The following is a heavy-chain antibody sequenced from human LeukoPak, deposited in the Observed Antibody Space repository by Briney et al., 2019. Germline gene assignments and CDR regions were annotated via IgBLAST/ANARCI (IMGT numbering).Heavy chain of an antibody. Sequence: PSETLSLTWVVYGGSFSGYYWNWIRQPPGKGLEWIGEINHSGSTNYNPSLKSRVTISVDTSKNQLSLEVSSVTAADTAVYYCARGMALAAVFDCWGQGTLVTVSS. V-gene: IGHV4-34*01. J-gene: IGHJ4*02. CDR2: INHSGST. CDR1: GGSFSGYY. D-gene: IGHD2-15*01. CDR3: ARGMALAAVFDC.